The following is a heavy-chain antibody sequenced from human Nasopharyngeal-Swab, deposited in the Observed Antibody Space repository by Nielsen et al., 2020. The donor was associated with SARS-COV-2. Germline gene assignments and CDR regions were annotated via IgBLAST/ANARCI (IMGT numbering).Heavy chain of an antibody. CDR2: INGNSRSI. Sequence: GSLRLSCAASGFTFSTYAMTWVRQAPGKGLVWVSGINGNSRSITYADSVKGRFTISRDNSKNTLYLQMNSLRAEDTAVYYCAKDRLYAVAGGVDYWGQGTLVTVSS. CDR3: AKDRLYAVAGGVDY. J-gene: IGHJ4*02. D-gene: IGHD6-19*01. CDR1: GFTFSTYA. V-gene: IGHV3-23*01.